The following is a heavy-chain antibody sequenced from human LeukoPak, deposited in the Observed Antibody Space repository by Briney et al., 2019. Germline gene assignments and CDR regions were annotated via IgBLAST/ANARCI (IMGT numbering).Heavy chain of an antibody. CDR1: GGTFSSYA. V-gene: IGHV1-69*01. CDR3: AIVCPSCPLDAFDI. D-gene: IGHD2-2*01. Sequence: SVKVSCKASGGTFSSYAISWVRQAPGQGLEWMGGIIPIFGTANYAQKFQGRVTITADESTSTVYMELSSLRSEDTAVYYCAIVCPSCPLDAFDIWGQGTMVTVSS. J-gene: IGHJ3*02. CDR2: IIPIFGTA.